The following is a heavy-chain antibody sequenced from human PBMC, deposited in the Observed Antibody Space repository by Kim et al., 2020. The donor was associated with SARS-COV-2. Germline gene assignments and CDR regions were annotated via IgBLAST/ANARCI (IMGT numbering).Heavy chain of an antibody. Sequence: PSLKRRFTISVDTSKNQFSLKLSSVTAADTAVYYCAREKNDYGDYAFDYWGQGTLVTVSS. V-gene: IGHV4-31*02. D-gene: IGHD4-17*01. CDR3: AREKNDYGDYAFDY. J-gene: IGHJ4*02.